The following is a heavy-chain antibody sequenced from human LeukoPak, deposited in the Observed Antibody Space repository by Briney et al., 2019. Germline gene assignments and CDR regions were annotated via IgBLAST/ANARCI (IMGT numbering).Heavy chain of an antibody. Sequence: PSETLSLTCAVYGGSFSGYYWSWIRQPPGKGLEWIGEINHSGSTNYNPSLKSRVTISVNTSKNQLSLKLSSVTAADTAVYYCARVVTTLVGEFDPWGQGTLVTVSS. V-gene: IGHV4-34*01. D-gene: IGHD4-23*01. CDR2: INHSGST. CDR1: GGSFSGYY. J-gene: IGHJ5*02. CDR3: ARVVTTLVGEFDP.